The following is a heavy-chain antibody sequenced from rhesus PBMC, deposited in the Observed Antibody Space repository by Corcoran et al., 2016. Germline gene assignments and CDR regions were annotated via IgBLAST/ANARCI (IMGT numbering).Heavy chain of an antibody. Sequence: QLQLQESGPGLAKPSETLSLTCAVSGGSISSSYWSGIRPAPGKGLDWLGRIYGTSGSTRYNSSLTSRVTISRDTSKNQFSLKLYSVTAADTAVYYCAMYDTMTALDYWGQGVLVTVSS. CDR3: AMYDTMTALDY. J-gene: IGHJ4*01. V-gene: IGHV4-147*01. CDR1: GGSISSSY. CDR2: IYGTSGST. D-gene: IGHD3-28*01.